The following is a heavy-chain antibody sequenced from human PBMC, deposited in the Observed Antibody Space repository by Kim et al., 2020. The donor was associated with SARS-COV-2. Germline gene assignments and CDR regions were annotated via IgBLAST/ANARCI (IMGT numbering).Heavy chain of an antibody. CDR3: AKDFYGDYEXXYYYAMDV. V-gene: IGHV3-30*18. CDR1: GFTFSSHG. D-gene: IGHD4-17*01. J-gene: IGHJ6*02. Sequence: GGSLRLSCAASGFTFSSHGMHWVRQAPGKGLEWVAVISYDGSKKYYVDSVKGRFXISRDNNKDTXDLXMNSLRAEDTAVYYCAKDFYGDYEXXYYYAMDVWXQGTTXTVSS. CDR2: ISYDGSKK.